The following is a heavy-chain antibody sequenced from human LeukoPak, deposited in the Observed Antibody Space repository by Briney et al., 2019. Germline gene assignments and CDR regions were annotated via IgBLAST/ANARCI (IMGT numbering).Heavy chain of an antibody. Sequence: GGSLRLSCAASGFTFSSYAMSWVRQAPGKGLERVSAISGSGGSTYYADSVKGRFTISRDNSKNTLYLQMNSLRAEDTAVYYCANGAYGWTWIQLRPPTFEDYWGQGTLVTVSS. CDR3: ANGAYGWTWIQLRPPTFEDY. CDR1: GFTFSSYA. V-gene: IGHV3-23*01. D-gene: IGHD5-18*01. J-gene: IGHJ4*02. CDR2: ISGSGGST.